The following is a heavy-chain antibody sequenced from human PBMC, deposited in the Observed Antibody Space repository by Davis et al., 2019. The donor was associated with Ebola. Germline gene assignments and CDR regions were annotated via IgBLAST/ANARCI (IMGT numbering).Heavy chain of an antibody. CDR3: ARWSHYYGSGSYYSFDY. CDR1: GGTFSTYA. Sequence: AASVKVSCKASGGTFSTYAISWVRQAPGQGLEWMGGIIPIFGTANYAQKFQGRVTITADKSTSTAYMELSSLRSEDTAVYYCARWSHYYGSGSYYSFDYWGQGTLVTVSS. V-gene: IGHV1-69*06. CDR2: IIPIFGTA. J-gene: IGHJ4*02. D-gene: IGHD3-10*01.